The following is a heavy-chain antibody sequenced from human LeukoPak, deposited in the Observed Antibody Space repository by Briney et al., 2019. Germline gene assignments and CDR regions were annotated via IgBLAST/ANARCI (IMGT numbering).Heavy chain of an antibody. CDR1: GGSISSYY. Sequence: SETLSLTCIVSGGSISSYYWSWIRQPPGKGLEWIGSIYYSGSTYYNPSLKSRVTISVDTSKNQFSLKLSSVTAADTAVYYCASITRIYDSSGYIDYWGQGTLVTVSS. V-gene: IGHV4-59*05. CDR2: IYYSGST. J-gene: IGHJ4*02. CDR3: ASITRIYDSSGYIDY. D-gene: IGHD3-22*01.